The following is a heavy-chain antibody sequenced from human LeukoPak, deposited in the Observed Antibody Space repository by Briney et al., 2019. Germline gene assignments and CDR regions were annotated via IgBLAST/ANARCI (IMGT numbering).Heavy chain of an antibody. Sequence: GVSLRLSCAASGFTFSSYAMSWVRQSPGKGLEWLSAISGSGGSTYYADSVKGRFTISRDNSKNTLYLQMNSLRAEDTAVYYCAKGGHYFDYWGQGTLVTVSS. CDR1: GFTFSSYA. J-gene: IGHJ4*02. CDR3: AKGGHYFDY. CDR2: ISGSGGST. V-gene: IGHV3-23*01. D-gene: IGHD3-16*01.